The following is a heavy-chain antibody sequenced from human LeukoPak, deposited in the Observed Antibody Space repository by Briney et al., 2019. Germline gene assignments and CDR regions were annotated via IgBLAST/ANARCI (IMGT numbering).Heavy chain of an antibody. CDR1: GFTFSSYA. J-gene: IGHJ4*02. Sequence: GGSLRLSCAASGFTFSSYAMSWVRQAPGKGLEWVSAISGSGGSTYYADSVKGRFTISRDNSKNTLYLQMNSLRTEDTAVYYCATLREMATTGAFDYWGQGTLVTASS. CDR3: ATLREMATTGAFDY. CDR2: ISGSGGST. V-gene: IGHV3-23*01. D-gene: IGHD5-24*01.